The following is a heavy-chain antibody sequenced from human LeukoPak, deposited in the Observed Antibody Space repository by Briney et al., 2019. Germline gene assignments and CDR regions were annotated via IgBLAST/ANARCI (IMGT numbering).Heavy chain of an antibody. Sequence: PSETLSLTCTVSGGSISSSSYYWGWIRQPPGKGLEWIGSIYYSGNTYYNPSLKSRVTISVDTSKNQFSLKLSSVTAADTAVYYCARQRQQWLKGWFDPWGQGTLVTVSS. CDR1: GGSISSSSYY. CDR3: ARQRQQWLKGWFDP. CDR2: IYYSGNT. J-gene: IGHJ5*02. D-gene: IGHD6-19*01. V-gene: IGHV4-39*01.